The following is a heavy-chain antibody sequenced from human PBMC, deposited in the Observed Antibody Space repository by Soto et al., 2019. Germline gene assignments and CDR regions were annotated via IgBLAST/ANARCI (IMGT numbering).Heavy chain of an antibody. D-gene: IGHD3-22*01. CDR1: GYIFTNHY. J-gene: IGHJ4*02. CDR2: INPSGGST. CDR3: VRADYYDSSGFHYDC. V-gene: IGHV1-46*01. Sequence: ASVKVSCKASGYIFTNHYIHWVRQAPGQGLEWMGIINPSGGSTNYLQKFQGRITMTRDTSTSTVYMELSSLRSEDTAVYFCVRADYYDSSGFHYDCWGQGSLVTVS.